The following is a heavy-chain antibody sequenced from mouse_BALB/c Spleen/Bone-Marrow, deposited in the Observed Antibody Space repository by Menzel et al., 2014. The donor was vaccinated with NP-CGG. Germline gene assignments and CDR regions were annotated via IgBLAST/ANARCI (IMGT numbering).Heavy chain of an antibody. D-gene: IGHD1-1*01. CDR1: GFTFGSFG. CDR3: ARSGSSSGYFDY. J-gene: IGHJ2*01. CDR2: ISRGSSTI. Sequence: EVKLMESGGGLVQPGGSRKLSCAASGFTFGSFGMHWVRQAPEKGLEWVAYISRGSSTIYYADTVMGRFTISRDNPKNTLFLQMTSLRSEDTAMYYCARSGSSSGYFDYWGQGTTLTVSS. V-gene: IGHV5-17*02.